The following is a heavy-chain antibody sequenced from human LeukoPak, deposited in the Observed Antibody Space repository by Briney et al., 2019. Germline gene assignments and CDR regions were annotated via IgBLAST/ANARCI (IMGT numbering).Heavy chain of an antibody. CDR2: INPSSGGT. V-gene: IGHV1-2*02. CDR1: GYTFTGYY. Sequence: GASVKVSCKASGYTFTGYYMHWVRQAPGQGLEWMGWINPSSGGTNYAQKFQGRVTMTRDTSISTAYMELSRLRSDDTAVYYCARGYYDFWSGYSGYNWFDPWGQGTLVTVSS. D-gene: IGHD3-3*01. J-gene: IGHJ5*02. CDR3: ARGYYDFWSGYSGYNWFDP.